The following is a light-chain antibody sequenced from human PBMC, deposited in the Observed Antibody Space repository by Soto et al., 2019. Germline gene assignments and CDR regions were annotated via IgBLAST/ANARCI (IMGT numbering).Light chain of an antibody. CDR3: QQSGSSPIT. Sequence: EIVLKQSPGTLSLSPGKRATISCRASQSVNSSFLAWYQQKPGQAPRLLIYGPSSWATGIPDRFSGSGSGTYFTLTITRLAPEDLAVYYCQQSGSSPITFGQGTRLEFK. J-gene: IGKJ5*01. V-gene: IGKV3-20*01. CDR2: GPS. CDR1: QSVNSSF.